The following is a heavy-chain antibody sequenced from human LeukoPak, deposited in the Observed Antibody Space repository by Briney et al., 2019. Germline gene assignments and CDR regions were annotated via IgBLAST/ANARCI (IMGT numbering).Heavy chain of an antibody. Sequence: PGGSLRLSCAASGFTFSRYSMNWVRQAPGKGLEWVSSVSSSSSYIYYADSVKGRFTISRDNAKKSPYLQMNSLRAEDTAVYYCARAVAFDYWGQGTLVTVSS. CDR1: GFTFSRYS. CDR3: ARAVAFDY. D-gene: IGHD6-19*01. V-gene: IGHV3-21*01. CDR2: VSSSSSYI. J-gene: IGHJ4*02.